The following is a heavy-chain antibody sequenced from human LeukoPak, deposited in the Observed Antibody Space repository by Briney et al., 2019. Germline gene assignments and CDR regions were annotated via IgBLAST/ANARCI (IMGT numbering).Heavy chain of an antibody. V-gene: IGHV3-53*01. D-gene: IGHD3-22*01. CDR2: IYTGGST. CDR1: GFTVSSNH. CDR3: AREHSGYSYFDY. Sequence: PGGSLRLSCAASGFTVSSNHMSWVRQAPGKRLEWVSVIYTGGSTYYADSVKGRFTISRDNSKNTLCLQMNSLRAEDTAMYYCAREHSGYSYFDYWGQGTLVTVSS. J-gene: IGHJ4*02.